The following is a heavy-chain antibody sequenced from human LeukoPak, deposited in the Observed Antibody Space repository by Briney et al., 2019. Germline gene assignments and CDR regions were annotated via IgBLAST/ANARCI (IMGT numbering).Heavy chain of an antibody. CDR1: VGSISGYF. CDR3: ARAQYSGSCFDY. J-gene: IGHJ4*02. CDR2: IYYSEAT. V-gene: IGHV4-59*13. Sequence: SETLSLTCTVSVGSISGYFWSWVRQAPGTGLDWIGHIYYSEATNYNPSLRSRVTISVDTSKNQFSLKLRSVTAADTAVYYCARAQYSGSCFDYWGQGTLVTVSS. D-gene: IGHD1-26*01.